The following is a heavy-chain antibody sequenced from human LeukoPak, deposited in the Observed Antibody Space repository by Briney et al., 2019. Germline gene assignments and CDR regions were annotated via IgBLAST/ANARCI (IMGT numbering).Heavy chain of an antibody. CDR2: IKQGGSEI. CDR3: ARDRESESDSEGDY. V-gene: IGHV3-7*01. Sequence: GGSLRLSCSASGFTSSRFWMSWVRQAPGKGLEYVALIKQGGSEIYHMDSVKGRFTISRDDATNSLYLQMNSLRVEDTALYCCARDRESESDSEGDYWGQGTLVTVSS. D-gene: IGHD4-11*01. CDR1: GFTSSRFW. J-gene: IGHJ4*02.